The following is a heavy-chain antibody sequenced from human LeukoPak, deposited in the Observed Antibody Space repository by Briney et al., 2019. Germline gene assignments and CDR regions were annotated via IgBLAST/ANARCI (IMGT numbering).Heavy chain of an antibody. D-gene: IGHD4-11*01. Sequence: SVKVSCRASGGTFSSYDISWVRQAPGQGLEWMGGIIPIFGTANYAQKFQGRVTITADESTSTAYMELSSLRSEDTAVYYCAREVDYPGGWFDPWGQGTLVTVSS. CDR3: AREVDYPGGWFDP. CDR2: IIPIFGTA. V-gene: IGHV1-69*13. CDR1: GGTFSSYD. J-gene: IGHJ5*02.